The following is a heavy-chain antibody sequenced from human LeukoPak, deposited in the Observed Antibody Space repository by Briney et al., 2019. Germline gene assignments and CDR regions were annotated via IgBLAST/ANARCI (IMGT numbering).Heavy chain of an antibody. J-gene: IGHJ4*02. CDR2: IKQDGSEK. V-gene: IGHV3-7*01. Sequence: PGGSLRLSCAASGFTFSSYWMSWVRQAPGKGLEWVANIKQDGSEKYYVDSVKGRFTISRDNAKNSLYLQMNSLRAEDTAVYYCATPGGPTVVTPFDYWGQGTLVTVSS. CDR1: GFTFSSYW. CDR3: ATPGGPTVVTPFDY. D-gene: IGHD4-23*01.